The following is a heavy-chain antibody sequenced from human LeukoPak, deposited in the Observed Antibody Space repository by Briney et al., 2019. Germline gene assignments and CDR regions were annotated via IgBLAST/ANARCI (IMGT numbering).Heavy chain of an antibody. D-gene: IGHD6-13*01. J-gene: IGHJ5*02. CDR2: INTNTGNP. V-gene: IGHV7-4-1*02. Sequence: ASVKVSCKASGYTFTSYAMNWVRQAPGQGLEWMGWINTNTGNPTYAQGFTGRFVFSLDTSVSTAYLQISSLKAEDTAGYYCARGWWSSSWYGGYNWFDPWGQGTLVTVSS. CDR3: ARGWWSSSWYGGYNWFDP. CDR1: GYTFTSYA.